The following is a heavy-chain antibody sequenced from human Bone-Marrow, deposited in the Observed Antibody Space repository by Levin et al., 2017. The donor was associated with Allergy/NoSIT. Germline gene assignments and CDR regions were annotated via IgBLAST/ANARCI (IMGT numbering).Heavy chain of an antibody. Sequence: LSLTCAASGFTFSSYGMHWVRQAPGKGLEWVAVIWYDGSNKYYADSVKGRFTISRDNSKNTLYLQMNSLRAEDTAVYYCARNTYGMDVWGQGTTVTVSS. CDR3: ARNTYGMDV. J-gene: IGHJ6*02. CDR1: GFTFSSYG. D-gene: IGHD1/OR15-1a*01. V-gene: IGHV3-33*01. CDR2: IWYDGSNK.